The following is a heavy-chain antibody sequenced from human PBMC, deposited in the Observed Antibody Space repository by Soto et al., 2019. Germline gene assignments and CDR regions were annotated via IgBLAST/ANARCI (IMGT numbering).Heavy chain of an antibody. CDR3: ARVGYSYGYVGSGFDY. V-gene: IGHV4-39*07. CDR1: GYSISSSSYY. D-gene: IGHD5-18*01. J-gene: IGHJ4*02. CDR2: IYYSGST. Sequence: SETLSLTCAVSGYSISSSSYYWGWIRQPPGKGLEWIGSIYYSGSTYYNPSLKSRVTISVDTSKNQFSLKLSSVTAADTAVYYCARVGYSYGYVGSGFDYWGQGTLVTVSS.